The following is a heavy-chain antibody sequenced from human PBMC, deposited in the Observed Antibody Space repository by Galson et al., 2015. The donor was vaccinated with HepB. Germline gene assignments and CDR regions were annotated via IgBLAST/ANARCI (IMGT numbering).Heavy chain of an antibody. Sequence: SVKVSCKASGYTFTSYGISWVRQAPGQGPEWMGRISAYNGNTNYAQKLQGRVTMTTDTSTSTAYMELRSLRSDDTAVYYCARDPELIVVVPAAIPVDYYYGMDVWGQGTTVTVSS. CDR2: ISAYNGNT. V-gene: IGHV1-18*01. CDR1: GYTFTSYG. CDR3: ARDPELIVVVPAAIPVDYYYGMDV. J-gene: IGHJ6*02. D-gene: IGHD2-2*02.